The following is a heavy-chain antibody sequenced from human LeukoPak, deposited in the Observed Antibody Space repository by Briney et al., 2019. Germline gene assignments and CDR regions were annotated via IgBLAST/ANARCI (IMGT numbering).Heavy chain of an antibody. CDR3: AIQAVAADY. Sequence: SQTLSLTCTVSGGSISTGGYYWTWIRQHPGTGLEWIGYIYSSGGSYYYNPSLKSRVTISVDTSKNQFSLKLSSVTAADTAVYYCAIQAVAADYWGQGTLVTVSS. CDR2: IYSSGGSY. CDR1: GGSISTGGYY. D-gene: IGHD6-19*01. V-gene: IGHV4-31*03. J-gene: IGHJ4*02.